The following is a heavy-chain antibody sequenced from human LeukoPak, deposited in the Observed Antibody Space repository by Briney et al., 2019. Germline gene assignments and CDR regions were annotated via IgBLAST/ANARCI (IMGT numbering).Heavy chain of an antibody. CDR3: ARVYGSGSYYKGWYFDY. V-gene: IGHV1-46*01. CDR2: INPSGGST. Sequence: ASVKVSCKASGYTFTSYYMHWVRQAPGQGLEWMGIINPSGGSTSYAQKFQGRVTMTRDTSTSTVYMELSSLRSEDTAVYYCARVYGSGSYYKGWYFDYWGQGTLVTVSS. J-gene: IGHJ4*02. D-gene: IGHD3-10*01. CDR1: GYTFTSYY.